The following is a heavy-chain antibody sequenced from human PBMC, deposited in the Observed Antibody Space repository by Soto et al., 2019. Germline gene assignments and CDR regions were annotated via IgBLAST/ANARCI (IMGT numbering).Heavy chain of an antibody. Sequence: SLTLSCAASGYMLRRYAMHWVRQAAGKGLEWVAGIWYDGSTKYYGGPVKGRYGISRDNSKNMLDLQMNSLRAEDTAVYYCARVASSSSWHSPDFDLWGQGTLVTVSS. CDR1: GYMLRRYA. J-gene: IGHJ1*01. CDR2: IWYDGSTK. D-gene: IGHD6-13*01. CDR3: ARVASSSSWHSPDFDL. V-gene: IGHV3-33*01.